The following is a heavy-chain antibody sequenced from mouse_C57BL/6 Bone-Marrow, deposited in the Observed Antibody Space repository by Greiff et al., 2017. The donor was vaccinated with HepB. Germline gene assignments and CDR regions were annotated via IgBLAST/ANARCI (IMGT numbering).Heavy chain of an antibody. J-gene: IGHJ4*01. V-gene: IGHV2-2*01. Sequence: QVQLKESGPGLVQPSQSLSITCTVSGFSLTSYGVHWVRQSPGKGLEWLGVIWSGGSTDYNAAFISRLSISKDNSKSQVFFKMNSLQADDTAIYYCARNRLITTVVDAMDYWGQGTSVTVSS. CDR1: GFSLTSYG. D-gene: IGHD1-1*01. CDR2: IWSGGST. CDR3: ARNRLITTVVDAMDY.